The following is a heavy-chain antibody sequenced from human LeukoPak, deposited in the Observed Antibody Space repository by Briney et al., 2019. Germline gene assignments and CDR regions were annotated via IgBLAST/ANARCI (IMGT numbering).Heavy chain of an antibody. CDR3: AREGFL. CDR1: GFTFSSYS. V-gene: IGHV3-21*01. CDR2: ISSSSTDI. Sequence: GGSLRLSCAASGFTFSSYSMNWVRQAPGKGLEWVSSISSSSTDIYCADSVKGRFTISRDNAKNSLYLQMNILRAEDTAVYYCAREGFLGGQGTLVTVSS. J-gene: IGHJ4*02.